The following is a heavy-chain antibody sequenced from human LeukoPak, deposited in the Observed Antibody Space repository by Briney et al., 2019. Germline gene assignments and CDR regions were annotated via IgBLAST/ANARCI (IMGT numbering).Heavy chain of an antibody. CDR1: GYSFTNYW. CDR2: IDPSDSYT. CDR3: ARHGSGVTMVRGVIMDYYYYGMDV. V-gene: IGHV5-10-1*01. D-gene: IGHD3-10*01. J-gene: IGHJ6*02. Sequence: GESLKISCKGSGYSFTNYWISWVRQMPGKGLEWMGRIDPSDSYTNYSPSFQGHVTISADKSISTAYLQWSSLKASDTAMYYCARHGSGVTMVRGVIMDYYYYGMDVWGQGTTVTVSS.